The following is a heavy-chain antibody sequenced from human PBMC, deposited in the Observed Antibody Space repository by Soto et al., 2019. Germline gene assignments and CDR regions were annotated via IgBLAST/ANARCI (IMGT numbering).Heavy chain of an antibody. D-gene: IGHD6-13*01. CDR2: TYYRSKWYN. CDR3: ARGLSLGIEAAGSYWYFDL. V-gene: IGHV6-1*01. J-gene: IGHJ2*01. Sequence: SQTLSLTCAISGDSVSSNSAAWNWIRQSPSRGLEWLGRTYYRSKWYNDYAVSVKSRITINPDTSKNQFSLQLNSVTPEDTAVYYCARGLSLGIEAAGSYWYFDLWGRGTLVTVSS. CDR1: GDSVSSNSAA.